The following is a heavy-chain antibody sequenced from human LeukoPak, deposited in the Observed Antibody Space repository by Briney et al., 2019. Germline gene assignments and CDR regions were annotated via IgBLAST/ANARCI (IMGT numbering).Heavy chain of an antibody. V-gene: IGHV3-74*01. J-gene: IGHJ6*02. CDR1: GFTFSSYW. CDR3: ARESYYDILTGYWMPDYYGMDV. D-gene: IGHD3-9*01. Sequence: GGSLRLSCAASGFTFSSYWMHWVRQAPGKGLVWVSRINSDGSSTSYADSVKGRFTISRDNAKNTLYLQMNSLRAEDTAVYYCARESYYDILTGYWMPDYYGMDVWGQGTTVTVSS. CDR2: INSDGSST.